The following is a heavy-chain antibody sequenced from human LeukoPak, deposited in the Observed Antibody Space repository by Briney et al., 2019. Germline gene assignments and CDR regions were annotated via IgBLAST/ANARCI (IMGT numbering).Heavy chain of an antibody. CDR1: GGTFSSYA. D-gene: IGHD3-22*01. V-gene: IGHV1-69*01. CDR2: IIPIFGTA. CDR3: ARGGITMIVVDPDAFDI. J-gene: IGHJ3*02. Sequence: SVKVSCKASGGTFSSYAISWVRQAPGQGLEWMGGIIPIFGTANYAQKFQGRVTITADESTSTAYMELSSLRSEDTAVYYCARGGITMIVVDPDAFDIWGQGTMVTVSS.